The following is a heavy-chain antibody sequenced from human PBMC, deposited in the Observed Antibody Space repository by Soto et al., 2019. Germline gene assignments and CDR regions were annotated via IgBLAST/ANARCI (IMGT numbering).Heavy chain of an antibody. CDR3: ARSDVAAPSNVLLDN. D-gene: IGHD6-13*01. CDR2: IFSNDEK. V-gene: IGHV2-26*01. J-gene: IGHJ4*02. Sequence: QVTLKESGPVLVKPTETLTLTCTVSGFSLSSTKMGVSWIRQPPGKALEWLAHIFSNDEKSYNTSLKSRFTNSKDTSKSQLALTTTTADPVDTATYCSARSDVAAPSNVLLDNWGEGNLVTVPS. CDR1: GFSLSSTKMG.